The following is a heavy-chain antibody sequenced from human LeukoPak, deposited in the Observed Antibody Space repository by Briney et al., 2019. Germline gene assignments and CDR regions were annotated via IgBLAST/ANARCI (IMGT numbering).Heavy chain of an antibody. CDR3: VKAEGNYFNWYFDL. CDR2: VSSSGTST. D-gene: IGHD1-7*01. CDR1: GFTSGNFA. Sequence: GGSLRLSCAASGFTSGNFAMGWVRQAPGEGLEWVSMVSSSGTSTYLADSVTGRFSISRPRSQNTLFLQMRRLKVEDTAIYYCVKAEGNYFNWYFDLWGRGTLVTVSS. V-gene: IGHV3-23*01. J-gene: IGHJ2*01.